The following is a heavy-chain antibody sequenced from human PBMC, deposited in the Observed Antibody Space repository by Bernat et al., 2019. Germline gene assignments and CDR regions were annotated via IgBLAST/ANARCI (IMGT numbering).Heavy chain of an antibody. V-gene: IGHV3-33*01. CDR2: IWYDGSNK. CDR3: AGVGGCTSLFQFDGMDV. Sequence: QVQLVESGGGVVQPGRSLRLSCAASGFTFSSYGMHWVRQAPGKGLEWVSVIWYDGSNKYYADSVKGRFTISRDNSKTTLYLQMNSLRAEDTAVYYCAGVGGCTSLFQFDGMDVWGQGPTVTVSS. CDR1: GFTFSSYG. D-gene: IGHD2-2*01. J-gene: IGHJ6*02.